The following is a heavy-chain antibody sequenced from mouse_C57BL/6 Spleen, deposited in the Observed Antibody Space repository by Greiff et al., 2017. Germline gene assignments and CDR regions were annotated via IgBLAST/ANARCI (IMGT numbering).Heavy chain of an antibody. CDR2: IYPGSGST. J-gene: IGHJ2*01. D-gene: IGHD1-1*01. CDR3: ARDSSSYDYFDY. CDR1: GYTFTSYW. V-gene: IGHV1-55*01. Sequence: QVQLQQPGAELVKPGASVKMSCKASGYTFTSYWITWVKQRPGQGLEWIGDIYPGSGSTNYNEKFKSKATLTVDTSSSTAYMQLSSLTSEDSAVYYCARDSSSYDYFDYWGQGTTLTVSS.